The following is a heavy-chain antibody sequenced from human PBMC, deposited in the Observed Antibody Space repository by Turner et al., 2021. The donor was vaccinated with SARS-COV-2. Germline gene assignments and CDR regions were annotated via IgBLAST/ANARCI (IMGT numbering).Heavy chain of an antibody. D-gene: IGHD6-13*01. CDR1: GGSFSGYY. V-gene: IGHV4-34*01. CDR2: INHSVST. Sequence: QVQLQQWGAGLLKPSETLSRTCTVYGGSFSGYYWSWIRQPPGKGLEWIGEINHSVSTNYNPSLKNRVTISVDTSKHQFSLKLSSVTAADTAVYYCARGNLTLSSSDDYYYNYGMDVWGQGTTVTVSS. J-gene: IGHJ6*02. CDR3: ARGNLTLSSSDDYYYNYGMDV.